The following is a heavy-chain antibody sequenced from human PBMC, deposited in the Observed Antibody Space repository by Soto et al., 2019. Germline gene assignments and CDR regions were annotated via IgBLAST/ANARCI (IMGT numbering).Heavy chain of an antibody. D-gene: IGHD1-1*01. V-gene: IGHV4-38-2*02. J-gene: IGHJ4*02. CDR1: GYSISSGYY. Sequence: SETLSLTXAVSGYSISSGYYWGWIRQPPGKGLEWIGSIYHSGSTYYNPSLKSRVTISVDTSKNQFSLKLSSVTAADTAVYYCARELERIDYWGQGTLVTVSS. CDR3: ARELERIDY. CDR2: IYHSGST.